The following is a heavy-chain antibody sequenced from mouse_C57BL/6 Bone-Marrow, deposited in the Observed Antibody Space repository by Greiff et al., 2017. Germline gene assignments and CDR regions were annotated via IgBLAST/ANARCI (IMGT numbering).Heavy chain of an antibody. J-gene: IGHJ3*01. Sequence: EVQLQQSGPELVKPGASVKISCKASGYSFTGYYMNWVKQSTEKSLEWIGEINPGTGGTTYNQKFKAKATLTVDKSSSTAYMQLKSLTSEDSAVYSGARSVIYYDYAWFADWGPGTLVTVSA. CDR2: INPGTGGT. V-gene: IGHV1-42*01. CDR3: ARSVIYYDYAWFAD. CDR1: GYSFTGYY. D-gene: IGHD2-4*01.